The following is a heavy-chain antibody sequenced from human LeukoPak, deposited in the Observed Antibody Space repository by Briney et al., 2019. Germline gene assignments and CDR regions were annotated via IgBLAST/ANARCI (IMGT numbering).Heavy chain of an antibody. V-gene: IGHV3-23*01. CDR1: GFTFSGYA. J-gene: IGHJ4*02. CDR3: ARGGISVAGFDY. CDR2: ISDSGVIT. D-gene: IGHD6-19*01. Sequence: GGSLRLSCEASGFTFSGYAMSWVHQAPGKGLEWVSVISDSGVITHYADSVKGRFTISRDNSKNTLYLRMNSLRAEDTAVYYCARGGISVAGFDYWGQGTLVTVSS.